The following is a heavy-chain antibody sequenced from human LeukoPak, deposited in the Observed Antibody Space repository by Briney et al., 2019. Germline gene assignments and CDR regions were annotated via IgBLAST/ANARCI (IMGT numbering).Heavy chain of an antibody. CDR1: GFTFSRYW. V-gene: IGHV3-7*01. J-gene: IGHJ3*02. CDR2: IKQDGNEK. Sequence: GGSLRLSCAASGFTFSRYWMRWVRQAPGKGLEWVASIKQDGNEKYYVDSVKGRFTISRDNAKNSLYLQMNSLRAEDTAVYYCARDRETYYDILTGYYTLGDASDIWGQGTMVTVSS. CDR3: ARDRETYYDILTGYYTLGDASDI. D-gene: IGHD3-9*01.